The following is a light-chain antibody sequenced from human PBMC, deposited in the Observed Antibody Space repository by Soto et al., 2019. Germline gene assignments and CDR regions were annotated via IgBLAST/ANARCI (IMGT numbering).Light chain of an antibody. CDR2: AAS. Sequence: IQMTQSPSSLSASVGDRVTITCRASQSISSYLNWYQQKPGKAPKLLIYAASSLQSGVPSRFSGSGSGTDFTLTINSLQPDDFATYYCQQYKSYWTFGQGTKVAIK. CDR1: QSISSY. V-gene: IGKV1-39*01. CDR3: QQYKSYWT. J-gene: IGKJ1*01.